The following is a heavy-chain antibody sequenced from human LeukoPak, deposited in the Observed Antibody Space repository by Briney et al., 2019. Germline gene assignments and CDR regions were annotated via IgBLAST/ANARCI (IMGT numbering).Heavy chain of an antibody. CDR1: GYTFTGYY. D-gene: IGHD2-15*01. V-gene: IGHV1-2*02. CDR2: INPNSGGT. CDR3: ARVVCSGGSCYSNYFDY. J-gene: IGHJ4*02. Sequence: ASVKVSCKASGYTFTGYYMHWVRQAPGQGLEWMGWINPNSGGTNYAQKFQGRVTMTRDTSISTAYMELSRLRSDDTAVYYCARVVCSGGSCYSNYFDYWGQGTLVTVSS.